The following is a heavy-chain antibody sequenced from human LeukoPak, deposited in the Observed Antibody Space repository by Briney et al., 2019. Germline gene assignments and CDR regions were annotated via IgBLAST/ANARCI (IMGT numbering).Heavy chain of an antibody. CDR3: AKETLGCCSGDSWQGLKY. D-gene: IGHD2-15*01. V-gene: IGHV3-30*02. Sequence: DSVKGRFTISRDNSKNTLYLQMNSLRAEDTAIYYCAKETLGCCSGDSWQGLKYWGQETLVTVSS. J-gene: IGHJ4*02.